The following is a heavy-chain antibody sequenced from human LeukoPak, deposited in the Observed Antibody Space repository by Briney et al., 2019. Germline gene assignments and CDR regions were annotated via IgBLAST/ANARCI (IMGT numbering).Heavy chain of an antibody. J-gene: IGHJ1*01. CDR2: ISYDGSNK. CDR3: ARADVTMIAVSLYPEGVEYLQH. V-gene: IGHV3-30*09. CDR1: GFTFSSYA. D-gene: IGHD3-22*01. Sequence: GGSLRLSCAASGFTFSSYAMHWVRQAPGKGLEWVAVISYDGSNKYYADSVKGRFAISRDNSRNTQFLQMNSLRPEDTAVYYCARADVTMIAVSLYPEGVEYLQHWGQGTLVTVSS.